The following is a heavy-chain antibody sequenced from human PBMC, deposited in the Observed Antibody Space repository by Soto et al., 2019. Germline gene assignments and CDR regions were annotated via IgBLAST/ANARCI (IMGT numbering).Heavy chain of an antibody. CDR2: ISWNSGSI. Sequence: PGGSLRLSCAASGFTFDDYAMHWVRQAPGKGLEWVSGISWNSGSIGYADSVKGRFTISRDNAKNSLYLQMNSLRAEDTALYYCAKDISVVVPADPYYYYYGMDVWGQGTTVTVSS. V-gene: IGHV3-9*01. CDR1: GFTFDDYA. CDR3: AKDISVVVPADPYYYYYGMDV. D-gene: IGHD2-2*01. J-gene: IGHJ6*02.